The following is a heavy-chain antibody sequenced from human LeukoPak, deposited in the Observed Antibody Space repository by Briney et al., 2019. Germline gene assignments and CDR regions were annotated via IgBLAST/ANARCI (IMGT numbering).Heavy chain of an antibody. V-gene: IGHV3-30-3*01. CDR2: ISYDGSNK. D-gene: IGHD6-6*01. CDR1: GFTFSSYA. CDR3: ARSGIAARPLDY. J-gene: IGHJ4*02. Sequence: GGSLRLSCAASGFTFSSYAMHWVRQAPGKGLEWEAVISYDGSNKYYADSVKGRFTISRDNSKNTLYLQMNSLRAEDTAVYYCARSGIAARPLDYWGQGTLVTVSS.